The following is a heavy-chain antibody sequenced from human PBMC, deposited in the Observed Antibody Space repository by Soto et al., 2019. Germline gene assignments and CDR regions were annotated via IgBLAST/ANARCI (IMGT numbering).Heavy chain of an antibody. CDR2: INHSGST. D-gene: IGHD3-10*01. V-gene: IGHV4-34*01. CDR1: GGSVSGYY. CDR3: ASCGSGSPSFYYYYYYMDV. Sequence: QVQLQQWGAGLLEPAETLSLTCAVYGGSVSGYYWSWIRQPPVKGLERIGEINHSGSTNYNPSLKSRVTISVDTSNNQFSLKLSSVTTADTALYYCASCGSGSPSFYYYYYYMDVWGKGTTVIVSS. J-gene: IGHJ6*03.